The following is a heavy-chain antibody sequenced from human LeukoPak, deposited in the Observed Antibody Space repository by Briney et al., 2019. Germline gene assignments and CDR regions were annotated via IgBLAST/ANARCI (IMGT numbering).Heavy chain of an antibody. V-gene: IGHV3-48*04. CDR1: GFTFSSSS. CDR3: AREKSGYSYGSGYMDV. Sequence: PGGSLRLSCAASGFTFSSSSMNWVRQAPGKGLEWVSYISSSGSTIYYADSVKGRFTISRDNAKNSLYLQMNSLRAEDTAVYYCAREKSGYSYGSGYMDVWGKGTTVTVSS. J-gene: IGHJ6*03. CDR2: ISSSGSTI. D-gene: IGHD5-18*01.